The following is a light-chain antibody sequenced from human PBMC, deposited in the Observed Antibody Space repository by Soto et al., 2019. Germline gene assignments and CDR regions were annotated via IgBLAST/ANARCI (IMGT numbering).Light chain of an antibody. CDR1: QGIKND. J-gene: IGKJ1*01. V-gene: IGKV1-6*01. CDR3: LQDYNYPWT. CDR2: SAS. Sequence: AIQMTQSPSSLSASVGDRVTITCRASQGIKNDLGWYQQKPGRAPKLLIYSASSLQSGVPSRFSGSGSGTDFTLTISSLQPEDFATYFCLQDYNYPWTFGQGTKVEVK.